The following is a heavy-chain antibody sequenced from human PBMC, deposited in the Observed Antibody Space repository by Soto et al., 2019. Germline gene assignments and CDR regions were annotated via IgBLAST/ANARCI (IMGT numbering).Heavy chain of an antibody. CDR1: GFTFSDYY. D-gene: IGHD5-12*01. V-gene: IGHV3-11*05. J-gene: IGHJ4*02. CDR3: ARDHHRYSGYDYVDY. Sequence: QVQLVESGGGLVKPGGSLRPSCVASGFTFSDYYMSWIRQAPGKGLEWVSYISSSSSYTNYADSVKGRFTISRDNAKNSLYLQMNSLRAEDTAVYYCARDHHRYSGYDYVDYWGQGTLVTVSS. CDR2: ISSSSSYT.